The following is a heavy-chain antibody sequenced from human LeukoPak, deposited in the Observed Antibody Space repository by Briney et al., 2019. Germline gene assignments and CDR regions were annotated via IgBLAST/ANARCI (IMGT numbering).Heavy chain of an antibody. D-gene: IGHD5-18*01. CDR1: GYTFTGYY. V-gene: IGHV1-2*06. Sequence: ASVKVSCKPSGYTFTGYYMHWVRQAPGQGLEWMGRMNPNSGDTNYAQKFQGRVTMTRDTSINTAYMELSSLRSEDTAVYYCARGSFGYSYGHYYYYGMDVWGQGTTVTVSS. CDR2: MNPNSGDT. J-gene: IGHJ6*02. CDR3: ARGSFGYSYGHYYYYGMDV.